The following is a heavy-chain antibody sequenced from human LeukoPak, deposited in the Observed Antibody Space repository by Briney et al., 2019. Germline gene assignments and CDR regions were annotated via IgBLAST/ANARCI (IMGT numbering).Heavy chain of an antibody. CDR2: IKSKTDGGTT. D-gene: IGHD3-22*01. Sequence: GGSLRLSCAASGFTFSNAWMSWVRQAPGKGLEWVGRIKSKTDGGTTDYAAPVKGRFTISRDDSKNTLYLQMNSLKTEDTAVYYCTTGVPLYYYDSSGYPPDYWGQGTLVTVSS. CDR1: GFTFSNAW. CDR3: TTGVPLYYYDSSGYPPDY. J-gene: IGHJ4*02. V-gene: IGHV3-15*01.